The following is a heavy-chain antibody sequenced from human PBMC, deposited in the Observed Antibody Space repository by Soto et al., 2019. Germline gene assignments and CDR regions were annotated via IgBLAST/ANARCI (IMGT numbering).Heavy chain of an antibody. CDR1: GFTFTSYS. CDR2: ISSNSSYM. Sequence: EVQLVESGGGLVKPGGSLRLSCAASGFTFTSYSMNWVRQAPGKGLEWVSSISSNSSYMYYADSVKGRFTISRDNAKNSLYLQMNSLRAEDTAVYYCARGAVTGDFDYWGQGTLVTVSS. CDR3: ARGAVTGDFDY. J-gene: IGHJ4*02. V-gene: IGHV3-21*01. D-gene: IGHD4-17*01.